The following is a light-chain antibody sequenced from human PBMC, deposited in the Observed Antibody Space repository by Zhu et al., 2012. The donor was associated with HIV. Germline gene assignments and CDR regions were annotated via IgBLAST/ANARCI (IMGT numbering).Light chain of an antibody. Sequence: VIGMTQSPSLLSASTGDRVTINCRLSQGISSYLAWYQQKPGKAPKLLIYFASKTLQNGVPSRFSGSGSGTDFTLTISSLQSEDFATYYCQQYYSFPYTFGQGTKLEIK. J-gene: IGKJ2*01. V-gene: IGKV1D-8*01. CDR3: QQYYSFPYT. CDR1: QGISSY. CDR2: FAS.